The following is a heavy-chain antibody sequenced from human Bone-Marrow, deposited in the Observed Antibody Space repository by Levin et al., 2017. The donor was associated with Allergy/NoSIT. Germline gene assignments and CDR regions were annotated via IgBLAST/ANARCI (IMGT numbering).Heavy chain of an antibody. D-gene: IGHD2-2*02. CDR2: INPNSGGT. J-gene: IGHJ5*02. V-gene: IGHV1-2*04. CDR3: ARADPIGYCSSTSCYTGYNWFDP. CDR1: GYTFTGYY. Sequence: ASVKVSCKASGYTFTGYYMHWVRQAPGQGLEWMGWINPNSGGTNYAQKFQGWVTMTRDTSISTAYMELSRLRSDDTAVYYCARADPIGYCSSTSCYTGYNWFDPWGQGTLVTVSS.